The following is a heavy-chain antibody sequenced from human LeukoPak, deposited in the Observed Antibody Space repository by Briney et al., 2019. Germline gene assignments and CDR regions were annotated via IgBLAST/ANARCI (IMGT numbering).Heavy chain of an antibody. Sequence: GGSLRLSCAAPGFTFSDYYMSWIRQAPGKGLEWVSFISSSGSTIYYADSMKGRFTISRDNDLQMNSLRAEDTAVYYCVRGDFVAVAGPWGQGTLVTVSS. CDR2: ISSSGSTI. V-gene: IGHV3-11*04. D-gene: IGHD6-19*01. CDR1: GFTFSDYY. CDR3: VRGDFVAVAGP. J-gene: IGHJ4*02.